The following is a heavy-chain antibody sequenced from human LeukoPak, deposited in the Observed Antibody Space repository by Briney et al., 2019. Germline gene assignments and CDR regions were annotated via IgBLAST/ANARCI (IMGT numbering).Heavy chain of an antibody. CDR3: ARLWMVRGVITRFDY. Sequence: ASVKVSCKASGYTFTGYYMHWVRQAPGQGLEWMGWINPNSGGTNYAQKFQGRVTMTRDTSISTAYMELSRLRSDDTAVYYCARLWMVRGVITRFDYWGQGTLVTVSS. J-gene: IGHJ4*02. V-gene: IGHV1-2*02. D-gene: IGHD3-10*01. CDR2: INPNSGGT. CDR1: GYTFTGYY.